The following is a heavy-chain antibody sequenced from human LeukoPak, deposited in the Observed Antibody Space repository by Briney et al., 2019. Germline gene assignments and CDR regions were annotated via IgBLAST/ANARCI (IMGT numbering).Heavy chain of an antibody. D-gene: IGHD7-27*01. CDR3: AKDGGLWVSAHWGDS. Sequence: GGSLRLSCTASGFTFSSYTMSWVRQAPGKGLKWASTITTGGPNTYYADSVKGRFTVSRDDSKNTLYLQMNSLRAEDTAVYYCAKDGGLWVSAHWGDSWGRGTLVTVSS. J-gene: IGHJ4*02. V-gene: IGHV3-23*01. CDR2: ITTGGPNT. CDR1: GFTFSSYT.